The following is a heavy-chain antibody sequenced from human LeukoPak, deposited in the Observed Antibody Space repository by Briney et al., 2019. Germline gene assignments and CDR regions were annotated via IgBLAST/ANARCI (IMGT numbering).Heavy chain of an antibody. CDR3: AKDAYCSSTRCYGNWYFDL. CDR1: GFTFSTYF. J-gene: IGHJ2*01. D-gene: IGHD2-2*01. CDR2: ISYDGSNG. Sequence: GGSLRLSCAASGFTFSTYFMHWVRQTPGKGLEWVAVISYDGSNGYYADSVKGRFTIFRDNSKNMLFLQMNSLRAEDTAVYYCAKDAYCSSTRCYGNWYFDLWGRGTQVTVSA. V-gene: IGHV3-30*04.